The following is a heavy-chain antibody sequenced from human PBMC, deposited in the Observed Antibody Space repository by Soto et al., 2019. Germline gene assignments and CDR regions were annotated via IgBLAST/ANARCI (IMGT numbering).Heavy chain of an antibody. CDR2: IKQDGSEK. Sequence: GGSLRLSCAASGFTFSSYWMSWVRQAPGKGLEWVANIKQDGSEKYYVDSVKGRFTISRDNAKNSLYLQMNSLRAEDTAVYYCARASGYCSSTSCWVYYYYYYMDVWGKGTTVTVSS. V-gene: IGHV3-7*01. D-gene: IGHD2-2*01. J-gene: IGHJ6*03. CDR3: ARASGYCSSTSCWVYYYYYYMDV. CDR1: GFTFSSYW.